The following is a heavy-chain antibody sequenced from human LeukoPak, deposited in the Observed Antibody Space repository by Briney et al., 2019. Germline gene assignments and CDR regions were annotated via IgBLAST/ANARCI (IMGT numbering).Heavy chain of an antibody. Sequence: GESLMISCQGFGYSFSSYWIGWVRQMPGKGMEWMGVIYPGDLRVRYNPSFQGQVTISVDKSINTAYLQWVSLRASDSAMYYCACRDLTSTWSFPWGQGTLVTVSS. CDR1: GYSFSSYW. V-gene: IGHV5-51*01. J-gene: IGHJ5*02. CDR3: ACRDLTSTWSFP. CDR2: IYPGDLRV. D-gene: IGHD6-13*01.